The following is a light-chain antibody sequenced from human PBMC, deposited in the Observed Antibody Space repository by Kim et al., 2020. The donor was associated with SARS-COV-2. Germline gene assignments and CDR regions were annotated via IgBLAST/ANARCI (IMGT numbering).Light chain of an antibody. V-gene: IGKV1-5*03. CDR3: QQYNSYSWT. J-gene: IGKJ1*01. CDR1: QSISRW. CDR2: KAA. Sequence: ACVGGRGASAWRASQSISRWWAWDQQRAGKAPRVLIYKAASLQDGVPARCSGGGSGRECTLTISSLQPDDFATYYCQQYNSYSWTFGQGTKVDIK.